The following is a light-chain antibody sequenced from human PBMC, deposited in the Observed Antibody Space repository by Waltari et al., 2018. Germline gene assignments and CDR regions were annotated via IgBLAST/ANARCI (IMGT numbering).Light chain of an antibody. Sequence: DIVMTQSPLSLPVTPGESASISCKSSQSLLRGNGYNYLDWYVQKPGQSPQLLIYLGSTRASGVPDRFSGSGTGTDFTLKISRVEAEDVGIYYCMQPLHTPYTFAQGTKLEI. CDR3: MQPLHTPYT. V-gene: IGKV2-28*01. CDR2: LGS. J-gene: IGKJ2*01. CDR1: QSLLRGNGYNY.